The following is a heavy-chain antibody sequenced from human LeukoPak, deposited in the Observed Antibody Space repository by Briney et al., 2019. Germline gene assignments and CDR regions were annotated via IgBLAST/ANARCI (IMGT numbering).Heavy chain of an antibody. CDR2: IYTSGST. V-gene: IGHV4-4*07. CDR1: GGSNSSYY. Sequence: KPSETLSLTCTVSGGSNSSYYWSCIRQTAGKGLEWIGRIYTSGSTDYNPSLKSRVTISVDKSKNQLSLKLNSVTAADTAVYYCATSAAVWCVKWFDPWGQGTLVTVSS. D-gene: IGHD2-21*01. CDR3: ATSAAVWCVKWFDP. J-gene: IGHJ5*02.